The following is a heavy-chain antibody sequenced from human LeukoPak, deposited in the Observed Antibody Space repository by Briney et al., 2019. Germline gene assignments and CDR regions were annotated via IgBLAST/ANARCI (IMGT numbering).Heavy chain of an antibody. D-gene: IGHD2-2*02. CDR1: GYTFISYY. J-gene: IGHJ4*02. Sequence: GASVKVSCKASGYTFISYYLHWVRQAPGQGLEWMGLINPNGGSTSHAQKFQGRVTMTRDTSTSTVYMELSSLRSEDTAVYYCARACSTSCYRGFDYWGQGTLVTVSS. CDR3: ARACSTSCYRGFDY. CDR2: INPNGGST. V-gene: IGHV1-46*01.